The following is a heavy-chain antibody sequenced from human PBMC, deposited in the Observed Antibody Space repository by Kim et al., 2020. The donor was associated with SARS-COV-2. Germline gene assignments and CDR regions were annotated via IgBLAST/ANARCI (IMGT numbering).Heavy chain of an antibody. D-gene: IGHD4-17*01. CDR3: ATSYTVTYFQH. CDR2: ISSNGGST. V-gene: IGHV3-64*01. CDR1: GFTFSSYA. Sequence: GGSLRLSCAASGFTFSSYAMHWVRQAPGKGLEYVSAISSNGGSTYYANSVKGRFTISRDNSKNTLYLQMGSLRAEDMAVYYCATSYTVTYFQHWGQGTLVTVSS. J-gene: IGHJ1*01.